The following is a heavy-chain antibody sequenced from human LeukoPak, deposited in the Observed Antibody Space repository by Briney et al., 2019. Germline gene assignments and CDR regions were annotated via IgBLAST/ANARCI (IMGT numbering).Heavy chain of an antibody. CDR2: IYYSGST. V-gene: IGHV4-59*01. Sequence: SETLSLTCTVSGGSMSHYYWSWIRQPPGKGLEWIGYIYYSGSTNYNPSLKSRVTISIDTSENQFSLKLSSVTAADTAVYYCAREDRGRLSSSTSVWGKGTAVIVSS. D-gene: IGHD2-2*01. CDR1: GGSMSHYY. J-gene: IGHJ6*04. CDR3: AREDRGRLSSSTSV.